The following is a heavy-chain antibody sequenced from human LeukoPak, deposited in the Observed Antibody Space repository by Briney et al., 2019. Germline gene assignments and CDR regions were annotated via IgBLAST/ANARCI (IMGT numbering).Heavy chain of an antibody. V-gene: IGHV4-4*09. CDR3: ARHVQYGSPFDY. J-gene: IGHJ4*02. CDR1: GGSISSYY. D-gene: IGHD6-13*01. Sequence: QPSETLSLTCTVSGGSISSYYWSWIRQPPGKGLEWIGYIYTSGSTNYNPSPKSRATISVDTSKNQFSLKLSSVPAADTAVYYCARHVQYGSPFDYWGQGTLVTVSS. CDR2: IYTSGST.